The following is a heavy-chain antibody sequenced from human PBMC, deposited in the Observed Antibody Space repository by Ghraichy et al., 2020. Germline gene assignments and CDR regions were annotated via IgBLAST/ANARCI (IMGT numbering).Heavy chain of an antibody. CDR1: GASISDYY. D-gene: IGHD5-24*01. CDR2: IYYSGST. CDR3: ARGKDGYSY. J-gene: IGHJ4*02. V-gene: IGHV4-59*01. Sequence: PETLSLTCTVSGASISDYYWTWIRQPPGKGLEWIGYIYYSGSTNYNPSLNSRVTISVDTSKNQFSLKLTSLTAADTAVYYCARGKDGYSYWGQGTLITVS.